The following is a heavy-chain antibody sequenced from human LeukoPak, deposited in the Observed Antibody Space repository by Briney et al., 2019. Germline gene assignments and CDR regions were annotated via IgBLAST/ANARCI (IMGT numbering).Heavy chain of an antibody. J-gene: IGHJ5*02. D-gene: IGHD6-13*01. CDR2: IYTSGST. CDR1: GGSISSYY. V-gene: IGHV4-4*07. Sequence: PSETLSLTCTVSGGSISSYYWSWIRQPAGKGLEWIGRIYTSGSTNYNPSLKSRVTMSVDTSKNQFSLKLSSVTAADTAVHYCARDLVAAAGTGWFDPWGQGTLVTVSS. CDR3: ARDLVAAAGTGWFDP.